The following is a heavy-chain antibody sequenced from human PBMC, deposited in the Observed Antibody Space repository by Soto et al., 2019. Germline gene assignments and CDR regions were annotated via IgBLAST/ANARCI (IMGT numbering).Heavy chain of an antibody. D-gene: IGHD2-21*01. CDR3: AEILSVVESYWYGMDV. Sequence: PGGSLRLSCAASGFTFSDYYMVWVRQAPGKGLESICSISGNDGRTYYGDSVKGRFIISRDNSKNMLYLQMSSLRVEDTAVYYCAEILSVVESYWYGMDVWGQGTTVTVSS. CDR1: GFTFSDYY. V-gene: IGHV3-23*01. CDR2: ISGNDGRT. J-gene: IGHJ6*02.